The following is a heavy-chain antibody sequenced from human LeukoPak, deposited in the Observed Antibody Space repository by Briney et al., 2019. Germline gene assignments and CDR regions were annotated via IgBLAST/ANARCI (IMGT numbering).Heavy chain of an antibody. Sequence: MTGGTLRLSCAASGFTFSNAWMSWVRQAPGKGLEWVGRIKSKTDGGTTDYAAPVKGRFTISRDDSKNTLYLQMNSLKTEDTAVYYCTLLGAGNYYYYMDVWGKGTTVTVSS. D-gene: IGHD2-15*01. CDR3: TLLGAGNYYYYMDV. CDR1: GFTFSNAW. CDR2: IKSKTDGGTT. J-gene: IGHJ6*03. V-gene: IGHV3-15*01.